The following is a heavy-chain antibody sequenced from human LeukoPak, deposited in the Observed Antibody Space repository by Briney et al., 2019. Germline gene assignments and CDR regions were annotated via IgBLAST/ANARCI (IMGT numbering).Heavy chain of an antibody. Sequence: SETLSLTCTVSGGSISSYYWSWIRQPPGKGLEWIGYIYYSGSTNYNPSLKSRVTISVDTSKNQFSLKLSSVTAADTAVYYCARAGSLRLFDPWGQGTLVTVSS. D-gene: IGHD1-14*01. V-gene: IGHV4-59*08. J-gene: IGHJ5*02. CDR3: ARAGSLRLFDP. CDR2: IYYSGST. CDR1: GGSISSYY.